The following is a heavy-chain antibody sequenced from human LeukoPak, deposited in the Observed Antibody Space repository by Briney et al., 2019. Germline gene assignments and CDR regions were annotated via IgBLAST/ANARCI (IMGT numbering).Heavy chain of an antibody. Sequence: GESLKISCAASGFTFRTYWMSWVRQTPGKGLEWVAKIKPDGSEKSYVDSVKGRFTISRDNAKTSVYLQMNSLRVEDTAVYYCARGQLADIYWGQGALVTVSS. J-gene: IGHJ4*02. CDR3: ARGQLADIY. V-gene: IGHV3-7*01. D-gene: IGHD2-2*01. CDR2: IKPDGSEK. CDR1: GFTFRTYW.